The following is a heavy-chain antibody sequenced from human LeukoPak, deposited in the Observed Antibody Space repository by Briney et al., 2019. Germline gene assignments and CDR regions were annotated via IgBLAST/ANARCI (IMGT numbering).Heavy chain of an antibody. CDR1: GFTFSSYW. D-gene: IGHD6-13*01. CDR2: INSDGNVT. Sequence: PGGSLRLSCVASGFTFSSYWMHWVRQAPGKGLGWVSRINSDGNVTTYADSVKGRFTISRDNAKNTLYLQMNSLRAEDTAVYYCARESAAGSRYFDYWGQGTPVTVSS. CDR3: ARESAAGSRYFDY. V-gene: IGHV3-74*01. J-gene: IGHJ4*02.